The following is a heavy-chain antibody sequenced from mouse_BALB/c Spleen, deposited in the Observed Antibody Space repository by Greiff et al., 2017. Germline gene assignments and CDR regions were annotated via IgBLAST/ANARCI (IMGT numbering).Heavy chain of an antibody. D-gene: IGHD4-1*01. CDR3: ALTGTGLDY. V-gene: IGHV14-1*02. CDR1: GFNITDYY. Sequence: EVMLVESGAELVRPGALVKLSCKASGFNITDYYMHWVKQRPEQGLEWIGWIDPENGNTIYDPKFQGKASITADTSSNTAYLQLSSLTSEDTAVYYGALTGTGLDYWGQGTTLTVSS. J-gene: IGHJ2*01. CDR2: IDPENGNT.